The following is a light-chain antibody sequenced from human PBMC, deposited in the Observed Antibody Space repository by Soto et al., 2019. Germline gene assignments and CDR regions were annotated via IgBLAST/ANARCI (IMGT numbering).Light chain of an antibody. CDR1: QSVSSH. CDR2: GAS. CDR3: QQYKTWRT. Sequence: EIVMTQSPGTLSVSPGARVTLSCRASQSVSSHLAWYQQKPGQAPRLLIYGASTRATGIPARLSGSGSGTEFTLTISSLQSEDFALYYCQQYKTWRTFGQGTKVEIK. V-gene: IGKV3-15*01. J-gene: IGKJ1*01.